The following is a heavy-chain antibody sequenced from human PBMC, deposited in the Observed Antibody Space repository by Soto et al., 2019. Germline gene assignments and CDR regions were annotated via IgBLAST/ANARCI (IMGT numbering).Heavy chain of an antibody. CDR2: ISYDGSNK. Sequence: GGALRLSCGAPGFTFRSYGMDWVRQAPGEGLEWVAVISYDGSNKYYADSVKGRFTISRDNSKNTLYLQMNSLRAEDTAVYYCARVRIPTVLSYYYYGMDVWGQGTTVTVSS. V-gene: IGHV3-30*03. CDR3: ARVRIPTVLSYYYYGMDV. D-gene: IGHD1-26*01. CDR1: GFTFRSYG. J-gene: IGHJ6*02.